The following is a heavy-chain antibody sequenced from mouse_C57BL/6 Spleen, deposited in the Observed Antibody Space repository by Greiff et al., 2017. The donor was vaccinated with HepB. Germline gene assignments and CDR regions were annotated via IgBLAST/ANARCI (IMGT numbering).Heavy chain of an antibody. CDR3: TTVDYGSSEGY. Sequence: VQLQQSGAELVRPGASVKLSCTASGFNIKDDYMRWVKQRTEQGLEWIGWIYPENGDTEYASKFQGKATITADTSSNVAYLQLSSLTSEDTAVYYFTTVDYGSSEGYWGKALLVTVSA. D-gene: IGHD1-1*01. CDR2: IYPENGDT. V-gene: IGHV14-4*01. CDR1: GFNIKDDY. J-gene: IGHJ3*01.